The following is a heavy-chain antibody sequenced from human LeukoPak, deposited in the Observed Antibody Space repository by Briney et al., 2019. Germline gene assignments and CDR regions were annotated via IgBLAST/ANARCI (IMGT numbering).Heavy chain of an antibody. V-gene: IGHV4-4*08. CDR3: ARDRVAVPAGD. CDR2: IYTSGST. CDR1: GGSISSYY. J-gene: IGHJ4*02. Sequence: PSETLSLTCTVSGGSISSYYWSWIRQPPGKGLEWIGRIYTSGSTNYNPSLKSRVTISADTSKNQFSLKLSSVTAADTAVYYCARDRVAVPAGDWGQGTLVTVSS. D-gene: IGHD6-19*01.